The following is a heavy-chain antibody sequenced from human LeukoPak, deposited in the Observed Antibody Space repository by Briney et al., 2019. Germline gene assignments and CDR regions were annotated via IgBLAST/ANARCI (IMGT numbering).Heavy chain of an antibody. D-gene: IGHD3-16*01. CDR2: INDNGDGT. CDR1: GFTFSSYA. V-gene: IGHV3-23*01. J-gene: IGHJ6*03. Sequence: GGSLRLSCATSGFTFSSYAMSWVRQAPGKGLKWVSTINDNGDGTYYADSVKGRFTISRDNSYNTVSLQMNSLRDEDTGVYYCAKGLRTGVGPYMGYHYYMDVWGKGATVTVSS. CDR3: AKGLRTGVGPYMGYHYYMDV.